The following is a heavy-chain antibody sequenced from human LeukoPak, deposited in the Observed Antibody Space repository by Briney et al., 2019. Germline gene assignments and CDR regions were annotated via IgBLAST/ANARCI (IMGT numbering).Heavy chain of an antibody. J-gene: IGHJ4*02. V-gene: IGHV3-23*01. CDR2: ISVSGSST. CDR1: GFTFSSNA. D-gene: IGHD1-26*01. Sequence: PGGSLSLSCAASGFTFSSNAMIWVRHAQGKGLEWVSAISVSGSSTSYADSVMDRPTISRDNSTNTLYLQMLSLRAAGPAASYCAKDGGDWELPLDDWGQAGLGTVSA. CDR3: AKDGGDWELPLDD.